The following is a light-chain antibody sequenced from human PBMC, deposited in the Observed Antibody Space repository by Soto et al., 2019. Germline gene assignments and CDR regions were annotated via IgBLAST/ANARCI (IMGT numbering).Light chain of an antibody. CDR2: DAS. Sequence: DFQMTQSPSTLSASVGDRVTITCRASQNIRSRLAWFQQKPGKAPKLLIYDASSLESGVPQRFSGSGSGTEFTLTISSLQSEDFAMYYCQQYTHWPVWSFGQGTKVDIK. J-gene: IGKJ1*01. V-gene: IGKV1-5*01. CDR1: QNIRSR. CDR3: QQYTHWPVWS.